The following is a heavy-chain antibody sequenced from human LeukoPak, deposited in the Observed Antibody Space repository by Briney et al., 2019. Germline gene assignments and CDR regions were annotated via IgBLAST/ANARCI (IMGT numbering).Heavy chain of an antibody. CDR3: ARERASNNHDNWFDP. J-gene: IGHJ5*02. V-gene: IGHV4-34*01. CDR2: VNHSGSA. Sequence: SETLYLTCAVYGASFNDYYWSWIRHSPTKGLEWIGEVNHSGSAKYNPSLKSRVTISADKSKNQFFLRLSPVAVAEAGVYYRARERASNNHDNWFDPWGQGTLVTVST. CDR1: GASFNDYY.